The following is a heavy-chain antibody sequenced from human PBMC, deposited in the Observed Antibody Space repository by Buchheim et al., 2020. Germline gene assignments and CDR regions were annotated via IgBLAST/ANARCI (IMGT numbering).Heavy chain of an antibody. Sequence: QVQLVQSGSELKRPGASVKVTCKASGYTFMEYSMNWVRQAPGQGLEWMGWINTVTGNPTYAQGYTGRFVFSLDTSVSTTYLQIDSLKAEDTAVYYCAKSGSRWSPSFDSWGQGTL. CDR2: INTVTGNP. V-gene: IGHV7-4-1*01. J-gene: IGHJ4*02. CDR1: GYTFMEYS. D-gene: IGHD6-19*01. CDR3: AKSGSRWSPSFDS.